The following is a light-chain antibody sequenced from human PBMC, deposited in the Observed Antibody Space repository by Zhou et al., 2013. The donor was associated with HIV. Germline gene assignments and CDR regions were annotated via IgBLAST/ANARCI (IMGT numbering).Light chain of an antibody. CDR2: KAS. CDR3: QQAHSFPYT. CDR1: QSISSW. V-gene: IGKV1-5*03. Sequence: DIQMTQSPSTLSASVGDRVTITCRASQSISSWLAWYQQKPGKAPKLLIYKASSLESGAPSRFSGSGSGTEFTLTISSLQPEDFATYYCQQAHSFPYTFGQGTKLETK. J-gene: IGKJ2*01.